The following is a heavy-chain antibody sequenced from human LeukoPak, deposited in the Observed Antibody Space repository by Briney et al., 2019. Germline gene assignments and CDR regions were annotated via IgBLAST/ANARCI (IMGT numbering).Heavy chain of an antibody. V-gene: IGHV4-59*01. CDR3: ARDRTFDPGYCSGGSCYSGYYYYGMDV. CDR1: GGSISSYY. D-gene: IGHD2-15*01. CDR2: IYYSGST. Sequence: PSETLSLTCTVSGGSISSYYWSWIRQPPGKGLEWIGYIYYSGSTNYNPSLKSRVTISVDTSKNQFSLKLSSVTAADTAVYYCARDRTFDPGYCSGGSCYSGYYYYGMDVWGQGTTVTVSS. J-gene: IGHJ6*02.